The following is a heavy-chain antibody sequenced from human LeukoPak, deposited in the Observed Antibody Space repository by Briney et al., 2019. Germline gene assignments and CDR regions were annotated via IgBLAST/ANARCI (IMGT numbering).Heavy chain of an antibody. CDR1: GFIFRDYY. J-gene: IGHJ3*02. CDR2: ISCSCSTI. CDR3: ARVGIVVVLPEDFDI. D-gene: IGHD2-21*01. V-gene: IGHV3-11*01. Sequence: GGSLRLSCAASGFIFRDYYMRWIRQAPGRGRAGVSYISCSCSTIYYADSVKGRFTISRDNAKNSLYLQMNSLRAGDAAVYYCARVGIVVVLPEDFDIWGQGKMVSVSS.